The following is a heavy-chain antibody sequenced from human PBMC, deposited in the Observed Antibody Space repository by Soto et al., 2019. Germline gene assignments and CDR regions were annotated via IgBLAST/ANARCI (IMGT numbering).Heavy chain of an antibody. V-gene: IGHV3-74*01. Sequence: GGSLRLSCAASGFTFSSYWMHWVRQAPGKGLVWVSRINSDGSSTSYADSVKGRFTISRDNAKNTLYLQMNSLRAEDTAVYYCARERRITMVRGVIGYWGQGTLVTVSS. CDR3: ARERRITMVRGVIGY. J-gene: IGHJ4*02. CDR1: GFTFSSYW. D-gene: IGHD3-10*01. CDR2: INSDGSST.